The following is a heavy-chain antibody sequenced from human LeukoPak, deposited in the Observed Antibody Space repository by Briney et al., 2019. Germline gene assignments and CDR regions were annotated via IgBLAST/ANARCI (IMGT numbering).Heavy chain of an antibody. D-gene: IGHD2-21*01. V-gene: IGHV3-15*07. J-gene: IGHJ4*02. CDR1: GFTFSNAY. CDR3: ITPLPYSAQ. Sequence: GGSLRLSCAASGFTFSNAYMNWVRQAPGKGLEWVGRIKPKTDGETTEYAAPVKGRFSISRDDSKNMLYLQMNSLKTEDTAVYYCITPLPYSAQGGQGTLATVSS. CDR2: IKPKTDGETT.